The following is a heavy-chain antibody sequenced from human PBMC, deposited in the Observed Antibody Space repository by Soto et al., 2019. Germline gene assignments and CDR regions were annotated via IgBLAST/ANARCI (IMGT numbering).Heavy chain of an antibody. CDR3: ARDPAADGYYGMDV. CDR2: IGGSGTNT. CDR1: GLTFSSYA. V-gene: IGHV3-23*01. Sequence: PGGSLRLSCVASGLTFSSYAMSWVRQVPGKGLEWVSLIGGSGTNTYYADSVKGRFTISRDNAKNSLYLQMNSLRAEDTAVYYCARDPAADGYYGMDVWGQGTTVTVSS. D-gene: IGHD6-13*01. J-gene: IGHJ6*02.